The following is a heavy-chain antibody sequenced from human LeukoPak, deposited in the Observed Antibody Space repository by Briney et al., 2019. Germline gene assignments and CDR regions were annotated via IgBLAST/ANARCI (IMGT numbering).Heavy chain of an antibody. Sequence: PSETLSLTCAVYGGSFSGYYWSWIRQPPGKGLEWIGEINHSGSTNYNPSLKSRVTISVDTSKNQFSLKLSSVTAADTAVYYCAGRILAGPAGFDYWGQGTLVTVSS. D-gene: IGHD3-9*01. CDR2: INHSGST. J-gene: IGHJ4*02. V-gene: IGHV4-34*01. CDR1: GGSFSGYY. CDR3: AGRILAGPAGFDY.